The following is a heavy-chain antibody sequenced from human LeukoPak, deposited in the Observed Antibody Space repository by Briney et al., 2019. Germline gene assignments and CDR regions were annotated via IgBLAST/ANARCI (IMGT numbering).Heavy chain of an antibody. J-gene: IGHJ5*02. Sequence: PETLSLTCTVSGGSISSYYWSWIRQPPGKGLEWIGYIYYSGSTNYNPSLKSRVTISVDTSKNQFSLKLSSATAADTAVYYCARGQPEEQWLVVGNWFDPWGQGTLVTVSS. CDR1: GGSISSYY. CDR3: ARGQPEEQWLVVGNWFDP. V-gene: IGHV4-59*01. D-gene: IGHD6-19*01. CDR2: IYYSGST.